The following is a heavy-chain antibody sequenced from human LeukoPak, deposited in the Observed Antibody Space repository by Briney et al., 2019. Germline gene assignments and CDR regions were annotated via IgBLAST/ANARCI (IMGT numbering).Heavy chain of an antibody. CDR2: ISSSSSTI. Sequence: GGSLRLSCAASGFTFSSYSMKWVRQAPGKGLEWVSYISSSSSTIYYADSVKGRFTISRDNAKNSLYLQMNSLRDEETAVYYCARDGCSGGSCYFMGDFDYGGQGTLVTVSS. CDR3: ARDGCSGGSCYFMGDFDY. D-gene: IGHD2-15*01. CDR1: GFTFSSYS. J-gene: IGHJ4*02. V-gene: IGHV3-48*02.